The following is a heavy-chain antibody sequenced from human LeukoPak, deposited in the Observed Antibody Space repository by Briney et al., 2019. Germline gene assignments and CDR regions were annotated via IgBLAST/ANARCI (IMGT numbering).Heavy chain of an antibody. CDR1: GGSFSGYY. Sequence: SETLSLTCTVYGGSFSGYYWSWIRQPPGKGLECIVEINHSGSTNYNPSLKSRVTISVDTSKNHFSLKLSSVTAADTAVYYCARGPNVLLWFGELFLEGPFACWGQGTLVTVSS. V-gene: IGHV4-34*01. CDR3: ARGPNVLLWFGELFLEGPFAC. J-gene: IGHJ4*02. CDR2: INHSGST. D-gene: IGHD3-10*01.